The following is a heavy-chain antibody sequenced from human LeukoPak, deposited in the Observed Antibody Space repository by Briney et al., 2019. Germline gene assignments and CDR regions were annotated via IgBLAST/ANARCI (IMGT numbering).Heavy chain of an antibody. V-gene: IGHV3-11*06. CDR2: ISSSSSYT. Sequence: GGSLRLSCAASGFTFSDYYMSWIRQAPGKGLEWVSYISSSSSYTNYADSVKGRFTISRDSAKNSLYLQMNSLRAEDTAVYYCARGRVRGSGSYSGFDPWGQGTLVTVSS. D-gene: IGHD3-10*01. J-gene: IGHJ5*02. CDR1: GFTFSDYY. CDR3: ARGRVRGSGSYSGFDP.